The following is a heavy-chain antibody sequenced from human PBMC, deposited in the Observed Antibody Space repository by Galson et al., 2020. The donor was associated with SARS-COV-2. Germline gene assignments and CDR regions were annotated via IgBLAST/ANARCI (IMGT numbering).Heavy chain of an antibody. CDR3: ARKPTGYDYEFDY. CDR2: IDVSAGST. J-gene: IGHJ4*02. D-gene: IGHD5-12*01. Sequence: GGSLRLSCDASGFTFSGYVMSWVRQAPGKGLEWVSAIDVSAGSTYYADSVKGRFTISRDNSKNTLYLRVNSLRAEDTAIYYCARKPTGYDYEFDYWGQGALVTVSS. CDR1: GFTFSGYV. V-gene: IGHV3-23*01.